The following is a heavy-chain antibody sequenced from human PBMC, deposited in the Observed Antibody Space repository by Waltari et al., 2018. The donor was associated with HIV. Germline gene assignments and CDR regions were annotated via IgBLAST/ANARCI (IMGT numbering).Heavy chain of an antibody. Sequence: VQLVESGGGSIKSGGSLRLSCAASGFSVSNHWMEWVRQGPGKGLVWLGRINSDVSTGDYADAVKGRFVISRDNARNTVYLQVNSLRVEDTAVYYCARASHYFEFSTFDGDYYFDLWGRGTRVAVSS. D-gene: IGHD3-9*01. J-gene: IGHJ4*02. CDR1: GFSVSNHW. CDR2: INSDVSTG. CDR3: ARASHYFEFSTFDGDYYFDL. V-gene: IGHV3-74*01.